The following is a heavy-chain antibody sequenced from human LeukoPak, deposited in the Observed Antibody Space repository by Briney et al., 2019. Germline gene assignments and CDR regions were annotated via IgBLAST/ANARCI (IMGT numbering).Heavy chain of an antibody. Sequence: GGSLRLSCAASGFTFSSYSMNWVRQAPGKGLEWVSSISSSSSYIYYADSVKGRFTISRDNAKNTLYLQMNSLRAEDTAVYYCAKSRGAPFDYWGQGTLVIVSS. D-gene: IGHD3-10*01. CDR2: ISSSSSYI. CDR3: AKSRGAPFDY. J-gene: IGHJ4*02. V-gene: IGHV3-21*04. CDR1: GFTFSSYS.